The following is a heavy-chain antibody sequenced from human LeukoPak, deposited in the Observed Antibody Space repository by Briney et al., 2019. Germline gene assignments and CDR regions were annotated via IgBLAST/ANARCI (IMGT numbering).Heavy chain of an antibody. CDR1: GGSISSGGYY. CDR2: IYYSGST. V-gene: IGHV4-31*03. J-gene: IGHJ4*02. Sequence: PSETLSLTCTVSGGSISSGGYYWSWIRQHPGKGLEWIGYIYYSGSTYYNPSLKSRVTISVDTPKNQFSLKLSSVTAADTAVYYCARASVDTAMVKWGYYFDYWGQGTLVTVSS. CDR3: ARASVDTAMVKWGYYFDY. D-gene: IGHD5-18*01.